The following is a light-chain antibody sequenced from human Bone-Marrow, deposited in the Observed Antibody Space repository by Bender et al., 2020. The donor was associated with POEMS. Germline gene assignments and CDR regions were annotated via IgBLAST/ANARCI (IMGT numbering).Light chain of an antibody. V-gene: IGLV2-14*03. J-gene: IGLJ3*02. CDR1: SSDVGTFKY. CDR3: SSYIDSNWV. Sequence: QSALTQPASVSGSPGQSITISCTGTSSDVGTFKYVSWYQHYPGKAPKLILYDVYTRPSEISDRFSGSKSDNGASLTISGLQAEDEADYFCSSYIDSNWVFGGGTKVTVL. CDR2: DVY.